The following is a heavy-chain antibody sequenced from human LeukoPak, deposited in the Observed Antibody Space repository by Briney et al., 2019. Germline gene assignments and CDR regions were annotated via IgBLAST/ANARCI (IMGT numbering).Heavy chain of an antibody. Sequence: GGSLRLSCAASGFTFSSYWMSWVRQAPGKGLEWVANIKQDGSEKYYVDSVKGRFTISRDNAKNSLYLQMNSLRAEDTAAYYCARDADVVVPAAIPKIFDYWGQGTLVTVSS. V-gene: IGHV3-7*01. J-gene: IGHJ4*02. CDR1: GFTFSSYW. D-gene: IGHD2-2*02. CDR3: ARDADVVVPAAIPKIFDY. CDR2: IKQDGSEK.